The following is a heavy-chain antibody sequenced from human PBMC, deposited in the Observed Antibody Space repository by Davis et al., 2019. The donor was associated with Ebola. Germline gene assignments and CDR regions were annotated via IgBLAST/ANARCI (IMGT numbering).Heavy chain of an antibody. J-gene: IGHJ4*02. CDR2: IIPILGIA. CDR1: GYTFTKYD. V-gene: IGHV1-69*04. D-gene: IGHD2-15*01. CDR3: AREGFDEGVPIA. Sequence: AASVKVSCKASGYTFTKYDIAWVRQAPGQGLEWMGRIIPILGIANYAQKFQGRVTITADKSTSTAYMELSSLRSEDTAVYYCAREGFDEGVPIAWGQGTLITVSS.